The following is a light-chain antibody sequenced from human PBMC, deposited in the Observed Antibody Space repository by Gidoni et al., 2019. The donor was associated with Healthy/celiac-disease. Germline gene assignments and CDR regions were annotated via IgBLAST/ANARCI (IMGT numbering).Light chain of an antibody. V-gene: IGKV1-5*03. CDR1: QSISSW. CDR3: QQYNSYSRT. CDR2: KAS. Sequence: QSPSTLSASVGDRVTITCRASQSISSWLAWYQQKPGKAPKLLIYKASSLESGVPSRFSGSGSGTEFTITISSLQPDDFATYYCQQYNSYSRTFGQXTKVEIK. J-gene: IGKJ1*01.